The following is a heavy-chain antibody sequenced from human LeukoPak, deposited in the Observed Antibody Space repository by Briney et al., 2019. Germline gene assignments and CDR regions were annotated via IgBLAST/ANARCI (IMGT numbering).Heavy chain of an antibody. CDR1: GGSVNSGPYY. CDR3: AREGNTAMAYFDY. V-gene: IGHV4-61*10. CDR2: IYTSGNT. D-gene: IGHD5-18*01. Sequence: PSETLSLTCSVSGGSVNSGPYYWTWIRQPAGKGLEWIGRIYTSGNTNYNPSLKSRVTISVDTSKNQFSLKLSSVTAADTAVYYCAREGNTAMAYFDYWGQGTLVTVSS. J-gene: IGHJ4*02.